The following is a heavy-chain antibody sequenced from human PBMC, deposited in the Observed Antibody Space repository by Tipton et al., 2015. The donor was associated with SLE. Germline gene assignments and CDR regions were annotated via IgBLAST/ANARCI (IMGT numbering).Heavy chain of an antibody. CDR1: GFTFSTHS. J-gene: IGHJ4*02. Sequence: GSLRLSCAASGFTFSTHSMNWVRQAPGKGLECVSAISSSGTFIYYTDSVKGRFTVSRDNAQNSLYLQMNSLRAEDTAVYYCAREGDCIGGTCSCPGASWGQGTLVTVSS. CDR3: AREGDCIGGTCSCPGAS. D-gene: IGHD2-15*01. CDR2: ISSSGTFI. V-gene: IGHV3-21*03.